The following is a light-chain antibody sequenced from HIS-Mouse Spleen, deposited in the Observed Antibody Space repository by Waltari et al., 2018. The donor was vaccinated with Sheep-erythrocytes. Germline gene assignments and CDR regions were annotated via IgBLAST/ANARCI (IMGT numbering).Light chain of an antibody. Sequence: QSALTQPASVSGSPGQSITISCTGTSSDVGSYNLVSWYQQHPGKAPKLMIYEGSKRASGVSNRVSGSKSGNTASLTISGLQAEDEADYYCCSYAGSSTPWVFGGGTKLTVI. CDR2: EGS. CDR3: CSYAGSSTPWV. J-gene: IGLJ3*02. CDR1: SSDVGSYNL. V-gene: IGLV2-23*01.